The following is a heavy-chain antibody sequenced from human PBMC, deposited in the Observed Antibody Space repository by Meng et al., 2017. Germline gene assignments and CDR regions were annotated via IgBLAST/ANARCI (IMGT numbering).Heavy chain of an antibody. CDR3: ARGRGSWGY. CDR1: GGSFSGDY. Sequence: QVQVKRWAEGLFSPSGTLSLTCAVYGGSFSGDYWSWIRQPPGKGLEWIGEINHSGSTNYNPSLKSRVTISVDTSKNQFSLKLSSVTAADTAVYYCARGRGSWGYWGQGTLVTVSS. D-gene: IGHD3-16*01. CDR2: INHSGST. J-gene: IGHJ4*02. V-gene: IGHV4-34*01.